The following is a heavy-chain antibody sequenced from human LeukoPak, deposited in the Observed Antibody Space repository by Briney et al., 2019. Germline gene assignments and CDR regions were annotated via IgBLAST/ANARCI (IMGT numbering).Heavy chain of an antibody. CDR3: ARGTVAANYYYYYYMDV. V-gene: IGHV1-2*06. J-gene: IGHJ6*03. Sequence: ASVKVSCKASGYTFTGYYMHWVRQAPGQGLEWMGRINPNSGGTNYAQKFQGRVTMTRDTSISTAYMELSRLRSDDTAVYYCARGTVAANYYYYYYMDVWGKGTTVTVSS. CDR1: GYTFTGYY. CDR2: INPNSGGT. D-gene: IGHD6-19*01.